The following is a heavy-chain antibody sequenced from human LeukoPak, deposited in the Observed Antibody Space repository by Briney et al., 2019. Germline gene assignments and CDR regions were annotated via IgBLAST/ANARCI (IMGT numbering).Heavy chain of an antibody. CDR1: GFTFNSYG. D-gene: IGHD6-19*01. CDR3: ARGQYSSGPPYYYYYMDV. V-gene: IGHV3-7*01. CDR2: IKQDGSEK. J-gene: IGHJ6*03. Sequence: GGSLRLSCAASGFTFNSYGMHWVRQAPGKGLEWVANIKQDGSEKYYVDSVKGRFTISRDNAKNSLYLQMNSLRAEDTAVYYCARGQYSSGPPYYYYYMDVWGKGTTVTISS.